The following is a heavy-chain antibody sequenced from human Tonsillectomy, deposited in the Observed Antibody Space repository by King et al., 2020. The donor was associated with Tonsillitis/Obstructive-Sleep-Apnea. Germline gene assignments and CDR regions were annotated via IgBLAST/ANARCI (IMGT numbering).Heavy chain of an antibody. Sequence: VQLVESGGGLVQPGGSLRLSCAASGFTFSSYWMHWVRQAPGKGLVWVSRINSDGSTTIYADSVKGRFTISRDNAKNTLYLQMNSLRAEDTAVSYCARDPVEDIVIAPAGIGWTRSDPWGHGTLVTVSS. CDR1: GFTFSSYW. CDR2: INSDGSTT. CDR3: ARDPVEDIVIAPAGIGWTRSDP. J-gene: IGHJ5*02. D-gene: IGHD2-2*01. V-gene: IGHV3-74*01.